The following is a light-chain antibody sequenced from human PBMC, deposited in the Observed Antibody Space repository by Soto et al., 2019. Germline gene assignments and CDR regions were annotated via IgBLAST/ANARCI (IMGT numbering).Light chain of an antibody. CDR2: RNS. J-gene: IGLJ3*02. V-gene: IGLV1-40*01. Sequence: QSVLTQPPSVSGAPGQRVTISCTGSGSNLGAGYDVHWYQHLPETAPKLLMYRNSNRPSGVPDRFSGSKSGTSASLAITGRQAEDEADFYCQSYDSSLSAWVFGGGTKVTVL. CDR3: QSYDSSLSAWV. CDR1: GSNLGAGYD.